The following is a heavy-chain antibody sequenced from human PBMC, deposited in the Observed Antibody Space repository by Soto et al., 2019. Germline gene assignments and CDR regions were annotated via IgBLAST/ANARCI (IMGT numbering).Heavy chain of an antibody. J-gene: IGHJ4*02. CDR1: GFTFSSYS. V-gene: IGHV3-66*01. Sequence: GGSLRLSCVASGFTFSSYSMNWVRQAPGKGLEWVSFIYSGGGTFYADSVKGRFTISRDSSKNTLFLQMDSLRAEDTAVYYCARCLLYYDSSGRDHPYFDYWGQGSLVTVS. D-gene: IGHD3-22*01. CDR2: IYSGGGT. CDR3: ARCLLYYDSSGRDHPYFDY.